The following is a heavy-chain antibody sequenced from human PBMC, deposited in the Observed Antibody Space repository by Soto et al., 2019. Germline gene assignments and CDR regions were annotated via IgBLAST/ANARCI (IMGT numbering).Heavy chain of an antibody. CDR2: VNHSGST. V-gene: IGHV4-34*01. CDR3: ARLEYGDYYFDY. CDR1: GGSFSGYY. D-gene: IGHD4-17*01. J-gene: IGHJ4*02. Sequence: PSETLSLTCAVYGGSFSGYYWSWIRQPPGKGLEWIGEVNHSGSTYYNPSLKSRVTISVDTSKNQFSLKLSSVTAADTAVYYCARLEYGDYYFDYWGQGTLVTVSS.